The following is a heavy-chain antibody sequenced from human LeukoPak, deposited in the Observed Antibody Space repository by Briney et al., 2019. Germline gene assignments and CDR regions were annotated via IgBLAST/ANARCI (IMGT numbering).Heavy chain of an antibody. J-gene: IGHJ4*02. CDR3: ARDAKYYYGSRTFFFYEH. D-gene: IGHD3-10*01. CDR1: GGSFTTYY. V-gene: IGHV4-4*07. Sequence: NSSETLSLTCTVSGGSFTTYYWSWIRQPAGRGLEWIGHIDSSGTTNYNPSLKSRVTMSTDPSKNQFSLKLSSVTAADTAIYYCARDAKYYYGSRTFFFYEHWGQGTLLTVSS. CDR2: IDSSGTT.